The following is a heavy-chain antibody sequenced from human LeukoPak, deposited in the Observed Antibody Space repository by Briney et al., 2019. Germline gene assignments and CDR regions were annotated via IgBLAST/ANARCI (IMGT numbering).Heavy chain of an antibody. CDR2: IYWNDEK. Sequence: SGPTLVKPTQTLTLTCTFSGVSLSTSGVGVGWIRQAPGKALEWLALIYWNDEKGYSPSLKSRLTITKDTSKNQVVLTMTNMDPVDTATYFCAHHKKEYYYYDSAGYHRHFDNWGQGTLVTVSS. D-gene: IGHD3-22*01. CDR1: GVSLSTSGVG. CDR3: AHHKKEYYYYDSAGYHRHFDN. J-gene: IGHJ4*02. V-gene: IGHV2-5*01.